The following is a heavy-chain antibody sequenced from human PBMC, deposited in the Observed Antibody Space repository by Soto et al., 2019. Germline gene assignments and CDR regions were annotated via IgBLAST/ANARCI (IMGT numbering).Heavy chain of an antibody. D-gene: IGHD3-9*01. CDR3: ATSYYDILTGYYRSWFDP. V-gene: IGHV1-24*01. CDR1: GYTLTGLS. CDR2: FDPEDGET. J-gene: IGHJ5*02. Sequence: ASVKVSCKVSGYTLTGLSMHWVRQAPGKGLEWMGGFDPEDGETIYAQKFQGRVTMTEDTSTDTAYMELSSLRSEDTAVYYCATSYYDILTGYYRSWFDPWGQGTLVTVSS.